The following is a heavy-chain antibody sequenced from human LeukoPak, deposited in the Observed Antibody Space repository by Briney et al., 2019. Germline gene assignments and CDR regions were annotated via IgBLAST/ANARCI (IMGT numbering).Heavy chain of an antibody. J-gene: IGHJ4*02. CDR1: GGSISSSSYY. CDR3: AREEWFGELPPSRGDY. D-gene: IGHD3-10*01. V-gene: IGHV4-39*07. Sequence: KPSETLSLTCTVSGGSISSSSYYWGWIRQPPGKGLEWIGSIYYSGSTYYNPSLKSRVTISVDTSKNQFSLKLSSVTAADTAVYYCAREEWFGELPPSRGDYWGQGTLVTVSS. CDR2: IYYSGST.